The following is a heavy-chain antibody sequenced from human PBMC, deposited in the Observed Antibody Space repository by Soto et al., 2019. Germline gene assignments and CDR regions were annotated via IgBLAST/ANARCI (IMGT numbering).Heavy chain of an antibody. J-gene: IGHJ6*02. CDR1: GYTFTSYG. Sequence: QVQLVQSGAEVKKPGASVKVSCKASGYTFTSYGISWVRQAPGQGLEWMGWISAYNGNTNYAQKLQGRVTMTTDTSTSTAYMGLRSLRAEDTAVYYWARDQRVLYYYYGMDVWGQGTTVTVSS. D-gene: IGHD3-10*01. CDR3: ARDQRVLYYYYGMDV. CDR2: ISAYNGNT. V-gene: IGHV1-18*01.